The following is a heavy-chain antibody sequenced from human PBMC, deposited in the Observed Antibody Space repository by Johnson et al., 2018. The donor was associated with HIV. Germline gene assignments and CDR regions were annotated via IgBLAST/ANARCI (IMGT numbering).Heavy chain of an antibody. D-gene: IGHD1-26*01. Sequence: QMQLVESGGGVVQPGRSLRLSCAASGFTFSSYAMHWVRQAPGKGLEWVAVISYDGSNKYYADSEKGRFTISRDNSKTTLYLQMNSLRAEDTALYYCAREGGSYKDDAFDIWGQGTVVTVSS. V-gene: IGHV3-30*04. CDR2: ISYDGSNK. CDR1: GFTFSSYA. J-gene: IGHJ3*02. CDR3: AREGGSYKDDAFDI.